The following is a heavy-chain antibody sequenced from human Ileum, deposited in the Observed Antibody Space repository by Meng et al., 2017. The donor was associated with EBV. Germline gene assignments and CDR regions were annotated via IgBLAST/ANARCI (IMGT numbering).Heavy chain of an antibody. Sequence: QIQLVESGGGLVKPGGSLRLSCAASGLTFSDYYMGWIRQAPGKGLEWVAYISSSGNTIYYADSVKGRFTISRDNAKNSLYLQMNSLRAGDTAVYYCARDTGGSYWSPFDYWGQGTLVTVSS. J-gene: IGHJ4*02. D-gene: IGHD1-26*01. CDR1: GLTFSDYY. CDR2: ISSSGNTI. V-gene: IGHV3-11*01. CDR3: ARDTGGSYWSPFDY.